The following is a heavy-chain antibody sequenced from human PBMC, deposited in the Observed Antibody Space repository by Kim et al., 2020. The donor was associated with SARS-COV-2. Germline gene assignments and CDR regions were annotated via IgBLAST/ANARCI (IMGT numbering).Heavy chain of an antibody. V-gene: IGHV3-23*01. Sequence: SVKSRFTISRDNSKNTLYLQMNSLRAEDTAVYYCAKAPYSSSWYLNWFDPWGQGTLVTVSS. J-gene: IGHJ5*02. CDR3: AKAPYSSSWYLNWFDP. D-gene: IGHD6-13*01.